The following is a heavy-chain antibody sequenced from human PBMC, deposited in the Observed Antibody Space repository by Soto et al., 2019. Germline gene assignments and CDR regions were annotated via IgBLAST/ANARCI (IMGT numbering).Heavy chain of an antibody. D-gene: IGHD2-2*01. Sequence: GGSLRLSCAASGFTFSNAWMNWVRQAPGKGLEWVGRIKSKTDGETTDYAAPVKDRFTISRDDSKNTLYLQMNNLKTEDTALYYCIVPAGGSSYYYYYGMDVWGRGTTVTVSS. V-gene: IGHV3-15*07. CDR3: IVPAGGSSYYYYYGMDV. CDR1: GFTFSNAW. J-gene: IGHJ6*02. CDR2: IKSKTDGETT.